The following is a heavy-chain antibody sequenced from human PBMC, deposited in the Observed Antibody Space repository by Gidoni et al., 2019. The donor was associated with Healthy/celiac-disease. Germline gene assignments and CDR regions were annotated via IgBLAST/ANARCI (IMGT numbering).Heavy chain of an antibody. D-gene: IGHD3-3*01. V-gene: IGHV1-69*04. Sequence: VQLVQSGAEVKKPGYSVTVSCKASAGTISSYAISWVRQAPGQGREWMGRILPILGIANYEQKFQGRVTITADKSTSTAYMEMSSRRSEDTAVYYCARDWSTPGVVIIRGEYNWFDPWGQGTLVTVSS. CDR3: ARDWSTPGVVIIRGEYNWFDP. J-gene: IGHJ5*02. CDR1: AGTISSYA. CDR2: ILPILGIA.